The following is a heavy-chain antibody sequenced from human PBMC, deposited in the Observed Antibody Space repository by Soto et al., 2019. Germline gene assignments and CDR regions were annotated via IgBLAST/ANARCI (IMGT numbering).Heavy chain of an antibody. J-gene: IGHJ4*02. D-gene: IGHD6-25*01. CDR2: IKQDGSVK. CDR1: GFALSTYW. CDR3: AGLTEAATTLLY. V-gene: IGHV3-7*03. Sequence: GGSLRLSCEASGFALSTYWMSWVRQAPGKGLEWVANIKQDGSVKHYVDSVRGRFTISRDNAKNSLFLQMNSLSAEDTAVYYWAGLTEAATTLLYCVKGTQVTLS.